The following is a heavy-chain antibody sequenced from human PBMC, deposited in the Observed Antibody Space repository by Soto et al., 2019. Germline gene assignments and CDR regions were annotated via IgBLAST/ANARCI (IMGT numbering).Heavy chain of an antibody. D-gene: IGHD1-26*01. CDR1: GFSLSTNGVG. J-gene: IGHJ4*02. CDR3: ARRRDGTYALDY. CDR2: IYWDGDK. V-gene: IGHV2-5*02. Sequence: QITLKESGPTLVKPTQTLTLTCTFSGFSLSTNGVGVGWIRQPPGKALEWLALIYWDGDKRYSPYLRSRLTLTKDTSKNQVVLTMTNMYSVDTATYYCARRRDGTYALDYWGQGTLVNVAS.